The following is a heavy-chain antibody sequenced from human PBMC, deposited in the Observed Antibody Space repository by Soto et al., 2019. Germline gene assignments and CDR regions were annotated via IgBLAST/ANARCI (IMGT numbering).Heavy chain of an antibody. J-gene: IGHJ4*02. CDR2: IYLSGFT. D-gene: IGHD3-3*01. V-gene: IGHV4-30-4*08. CDR3: ARGGLDDFWSGYLYHLDT. CDR1: GGSITSSKHY. Sequence: SETLSLTCTVSGGSITSSKHYWSWIRQHPGKGLEWIGYIYLSGFTYSNPSLKSRVTMSIDTSKNQFSLKLSSVTAADTAVYYCARGGLDDFWSGYLYHLDTWGLGTLVTVSS.